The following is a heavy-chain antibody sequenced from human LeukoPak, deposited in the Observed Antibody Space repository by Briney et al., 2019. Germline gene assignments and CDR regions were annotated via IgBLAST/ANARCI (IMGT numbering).Heavy chain of an antibody. J-gene: IGHJ4*02. CDR1: GFTFSSYA. CDR3: AKGDPPTYYDILTGQDY. V-gene: IGHV3-23*01. Sequence: GGSLRLSCAASGFTFSSYAMSWVRQAPGKGLEWVAGISAGGGSTYYADSVKGRFTISRDNSKSMLYLQLNSLRAEDTAVYYCAKGDPPTYYDILTGQDYWGQGTLVTVSS. CDR2: ISAGGGST. D-gene: IGHD3-9*01.